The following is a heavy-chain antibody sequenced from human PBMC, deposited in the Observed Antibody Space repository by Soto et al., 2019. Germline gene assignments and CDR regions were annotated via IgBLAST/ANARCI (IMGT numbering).Heavy chain of an antibody. Sequence: SETLSLTCTVSGGSIAGSKYYWAWIRQPPGKGLEWIGSIYYTGSTYYNPSLKSRVTIAVATSKSQFSLKLSSVTAADTAVYYCARPFGVSTLPDGFAVCGQGTMVTVSS. CDR1: GGSIAGSKYY. CDR2: IYYTGST. CDR3: ARPFGVSTLPDGFAV. V-gene: IGHV4-39*01. J-gene: IGHJ3*01. D-gene: IGHD3-3*01.